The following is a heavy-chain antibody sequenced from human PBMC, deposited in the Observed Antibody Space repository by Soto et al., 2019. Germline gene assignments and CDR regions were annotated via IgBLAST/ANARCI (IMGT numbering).Heavy chain of an antibody. J-gene: IGHJ4*02. CDR2: INSDGSST. D-gene: IGHD1-26*01. V-gene: IGHV3-74*01. CDR3: ARDNSGNYHAFDY. Sequence: GKGLVWVSRINSDGSSTSYADSVKGRFTISRDNAKNTLYLQMNSLRAENTAVYYCARDNSGNYHAFDYWGQGTPVSVS.